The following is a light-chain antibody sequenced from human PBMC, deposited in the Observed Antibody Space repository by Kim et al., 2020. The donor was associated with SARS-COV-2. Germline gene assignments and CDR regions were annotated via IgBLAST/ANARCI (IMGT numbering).Light chain of an antibody. J-gene: IGLJ2*01. CDR2: GKN. CDR3: NSRDSSGNHVV. V-gene: IGLV3-19*01. Sequence: SSELTQDPAVSVALGQTVRITCQGDSLRSYYASWYQQKPGQAPVLVIYGKNNRPSGIPDRFSGSSSGNTASLTITGAQAEDEADYYGNSRDSSGNHVVFG. CDR1: SLRSYY.